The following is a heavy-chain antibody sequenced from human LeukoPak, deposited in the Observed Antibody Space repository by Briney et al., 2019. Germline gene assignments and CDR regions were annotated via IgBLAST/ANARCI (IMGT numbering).Heavy chain of an antibody. CDR2: INHSGST. V-gene: IGHV4-34*01. CDR3: ARGGYNIWEYYFGY. CDR1: GVSFSGYY. J-gene: IGHJ4*02. D-gene: IGHD5-24*01. Sequence: SETLSLTCAVYGVSFSGYYWSWIRQPPGKGLEWIGEINHSGSTNYNPSLKSRVTISVDTSKNQFSLKLSSVTAADTAVYYCARGGYNIWEYYFGYWGQGTLVTVSS.